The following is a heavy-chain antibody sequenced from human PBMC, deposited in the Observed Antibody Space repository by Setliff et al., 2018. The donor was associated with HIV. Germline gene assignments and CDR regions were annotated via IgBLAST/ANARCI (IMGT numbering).Heavy chain of an antibody. CDR3: ARLGAVTGHAFDS. Sequence: SETLSLTCIVSGVSTISSSSSYYWGWIRQPPGKGLEWIGYISHSGITYYNPSLKSRVTISVDTSKNHFSLRLSSVTAADTAVYYCARLGAVTGHAFDSWGPGALVTVSS. D-gene: IGHD6-19*01. J-gene: IGHJ4*02. CDR2: ISHSGIT. V-gene: IGHV4-39*02. CDR1: GVSTISSSSSYY.